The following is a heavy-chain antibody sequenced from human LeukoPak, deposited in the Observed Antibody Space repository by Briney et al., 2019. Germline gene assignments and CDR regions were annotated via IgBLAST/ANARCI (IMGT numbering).Heavy chain of an antibody. Sequence: SGGSLRLSCAASGFTFSSYAMSWVRQAPGKGLEWVSAISGSGGSTYYADSVKGRFTISRDNSKNTLYLQMNSLRAEDTAVYYCARFSHYDDSSGYFLDAFDIWGQGTMVTVSS. CDR3: ARFSHYDDSSGYFLDAFDI. D-gene: IGHD3-22*01. CDR2: ISGSGGST. J-gene: IGHJ3*02. CDR1: GFTFSSYA. V-gene: IGHV3-23*01.